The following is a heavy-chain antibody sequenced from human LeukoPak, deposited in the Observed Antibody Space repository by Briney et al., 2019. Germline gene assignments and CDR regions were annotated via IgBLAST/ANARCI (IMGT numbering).Heavy chain of an antibody. Sequence: GGSLRLSCAASGFTISSYAMHWVRQAPGKGLEWVAVISYDGSNKYYSDSVKGRFTISRDNSKNTLYLQMNSLRAEDTAVYYCARDGYSSGWYWGENNWFDPWGQGTLVTVSS. V-gene: IGHV3-30*01. CDR3: ARDGYSSGWYWGENNWFDP. CDR2: ISYDGSNK. J-gene: IGHJ5*02. CDR1: GFTISSYA. D-gene: IGHD6-19*01.